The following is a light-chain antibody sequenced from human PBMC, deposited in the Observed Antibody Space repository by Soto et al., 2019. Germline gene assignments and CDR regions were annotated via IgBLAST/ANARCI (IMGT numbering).Light chain of an antibody. V-gene: IGKV3-20*01. Sequence: ESVLTQSPGTLSLSPGEGATLSCRASQSVSSSYLAWYQQKPGQAPRLLIYGASSRATGIPDRFSGSGSGTDFTLTISRLEPEDFAVYYCQQYGSSLGVTFGGGTKVDI. CDR3: QQYGSSLGVT. CDR2: GAS. J-gene: IGKJ4*01. CDR1: QSVSSSY.